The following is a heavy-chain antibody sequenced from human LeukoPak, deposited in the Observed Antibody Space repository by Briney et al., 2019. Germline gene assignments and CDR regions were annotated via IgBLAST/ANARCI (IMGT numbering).Heavy chain of an antibody. D-gene: IGHD6-19*01. CDR2: INIDGTVT. V-gene: IGHV3-74*01. CDR1: GFTFSKYW. J-gene: IGHJ4*02. CDR3: ATKQWLAPPPDS. Sequence: GGSLRLSCAASGFTFSKYWMLWVRQAPGKGPESVSRINIDGTVTTYADSVKGRFTVSRDNADNTMFLQMNSVRDEDTAVYYCATKQWLAPPPDSWGQGTPVTVSS.